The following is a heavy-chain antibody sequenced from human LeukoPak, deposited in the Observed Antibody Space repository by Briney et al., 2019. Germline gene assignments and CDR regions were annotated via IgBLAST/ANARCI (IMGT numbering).Heavy chain of an antibody. CDR3: AKDRSVYYDSSGYFDY. CDR1: GFTFSING. CDR2: IRYDGNNI. Sequence: PGGSLRLSCAASGFTFSINGMNWVRQAPGKGLEWVAFIRYDGNNIYYADSVKGRFTISRDNSKNTPYMQMNSLIAEDTAVYYCAKDRSVYYDSSGYFDYWGQGTLVTVSS. V-gene: IGHV3-30*02. D-gene: IGHD3-22*01. J-gene: IGHJ4*02.